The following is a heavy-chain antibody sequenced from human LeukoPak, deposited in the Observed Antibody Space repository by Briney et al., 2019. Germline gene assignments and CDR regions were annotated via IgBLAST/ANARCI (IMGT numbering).Heavy chain of an antibody. CDR2: ISGSGGST. V-gene: IGHV3-23*01. J-gene: IGHJ4*02. CDR3: ARDGHSSGYSLDY. Sequence: GGSLRLSCAASGFTFSSYAMSWVRQAPGKGLEWVSTISGSGGSTYYADSVKGRFTISRDNSKNTLYLQMNSRKAEDTAVYYCARDGHSSGYSLDYWGQGTLVTVSS. CDR1: GFTFSSYA. D-gene: IGHD3-22*01.